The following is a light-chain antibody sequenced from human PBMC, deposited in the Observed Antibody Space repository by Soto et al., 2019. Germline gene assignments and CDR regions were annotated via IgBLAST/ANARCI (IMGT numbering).Light chain of an antibody. J-gene: IGKJ2*01. V-gene: IGKV3-20*01. CDR2: GTS. CDR1: QSVSSNK. Sequence: EIGMTQSPGTLSLSPGERGTLSCRASQSVSSNKLAWLQQKPGQAPRFLIYGTSTRATGIPDRFSRSGSGTDFTLTISRLEPEDFAVYYCQHYGTSPYTFGQGTKVELK. CDR3: QHYGTSPYT.